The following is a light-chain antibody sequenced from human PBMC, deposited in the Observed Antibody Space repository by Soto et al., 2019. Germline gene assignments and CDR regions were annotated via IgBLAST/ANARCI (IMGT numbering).Light chain of an antibody. CDR2: DSN. CDR3: ATCDSRLTGEV. Sequence: QSVLTQPPSVSAAPGQKVTISCSGSSFNIGNNYVSWFQQLPGTAPKLLIYDSNKRPSGIPDRFSGSKSGTSATLDITGLQTGDEADYYCATCDSRLTGEVFGGGTKVTVL. CDR1: SFNIGNNY. V-gene: IGLV1-51*01. J-gene: IGLJ2*01.